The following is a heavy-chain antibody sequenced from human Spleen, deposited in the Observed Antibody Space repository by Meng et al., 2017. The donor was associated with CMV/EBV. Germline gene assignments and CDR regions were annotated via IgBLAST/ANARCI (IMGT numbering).Heavy chain of an antibody. CDR3: ATDEEWRGYCSRTGCYKLWAY. D-gene: IGHD2-2*02. Sequence: ASVKVSCKTSGYTFTTYFIHWVRQAPGQGLEWMGMINSSGGSTYYAQKFQGRVTMTRDTSITTAYMELRRLRSDDTAVYYCATDEEWRGYCSRTGCYKLWAYWGQGTLVTVSS. J-gene: IGHJ4*02. CDR1: GYTFTTYF. CDR2: INSSGGST. V-gene: IGHV1-46*01.